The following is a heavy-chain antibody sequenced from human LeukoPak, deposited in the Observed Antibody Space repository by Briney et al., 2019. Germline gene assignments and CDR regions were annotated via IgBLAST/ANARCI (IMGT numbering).Heavy chain of an antibody. D-gene: IGHD3-22*01. Sequence: SVKVSCKASGGTFSNYAISWVRQAPGQGLEWMGGIIPIFGTANYAQKFQGRVTITTDESKSTAYMELSSLRSEDTAVYYCARSPNAPYYDSSGYPEDYWGQGTLVTVSS. J-gene: IGHJ4*02. CDR1: GGTFSNYA. V-gene: IGHV1-69*05. CDR3: ARSPNAPYYDSSGYPEDY. CDR2: IIPIFGTA.